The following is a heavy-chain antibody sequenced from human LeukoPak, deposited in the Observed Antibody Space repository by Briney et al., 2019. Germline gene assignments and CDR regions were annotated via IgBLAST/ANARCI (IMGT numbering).Heavy chain of an antibody. CDR1: GGTFSSYA. CDR3: ARDASAGTPEYFQH. J-gene: IGHJ1*01. CDR2: IIPIFGIA. V-gene: IGHV1-69*04. Sequence: SVRVSCKASGGTFSSYAISWVRQAPGQGLEWMGRIIPIFGIANYAQKFQGRVTITADKSTSTAYMELSSLRSEDTAVYYCARDASAGTPEYFQHWGQGTLVTVSS. D-gene: IGHD6-19*01.